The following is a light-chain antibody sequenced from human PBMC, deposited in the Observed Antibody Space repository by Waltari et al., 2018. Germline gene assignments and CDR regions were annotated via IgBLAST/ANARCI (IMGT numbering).Light chain of an antibody. J-gene: IGLJ1*01. V-gene: IGLV2-23*02. CDR1: RSHVGNFHL. Sequence: QSALTQPASVSGSPGQSITITCTGPRSHVGNFHLVSWYQHHPGKAPRLIIFEVSQRPSGAPRRFFGSKSGNTASLTISGLQAEDEALYYCCSYVGRSTYVFGTGTKVTVL. CDR2: EVS. CDR3: CSYVGRSTYV.